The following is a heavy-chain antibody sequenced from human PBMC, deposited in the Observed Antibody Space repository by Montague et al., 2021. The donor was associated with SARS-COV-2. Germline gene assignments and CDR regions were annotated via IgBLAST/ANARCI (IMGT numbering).Heavy chain of an antibody. J-gene: IGHJ3*02. CDR1: GFSIGSGDY. Sequence: SETLSLTCTVSGFSIGSGDYWGWIRQPPGKGLEWIGSIYHSGTTYYNPXXQSRLTTSIDTSANQFSLRLTSVTAADTAVFFCVREKAGGLRNVFDIWGQGTTVTVSS. CDR2: IYHSGTT. CDR3: VREKAGGLRNVFDI. V-gene: IGHV4-38-2*02.